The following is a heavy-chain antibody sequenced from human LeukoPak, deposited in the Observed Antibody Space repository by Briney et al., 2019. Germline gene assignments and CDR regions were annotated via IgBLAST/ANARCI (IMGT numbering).Heavy chain of an antibody. CDR2: ISACGGT. J-gene: IGHJ5*02. D-gene: IGHD6-19*01. V-gene: IGHV3-23*01. CDR3: AKCARTPEGGSGWCNWFDL. CDR1: GFTFSRYV. Sequence: GGSLGLFCAASGFTFSRYVFNWVRQSPGKGLEGVSAISACGGTYYADFVEGRFTTSRDNSKNTLYLQMNSLRAEDTAMYYCAKCARTPEGGSGWCNWFDLWGQGTLVTVSS.